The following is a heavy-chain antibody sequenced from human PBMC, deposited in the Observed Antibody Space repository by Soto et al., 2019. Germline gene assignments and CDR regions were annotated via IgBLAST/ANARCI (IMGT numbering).Heavy chain of an antibody. CDR1: GGSLSSSGHY. V-gene: IGHV4-39*01. J-gene: IGHJ6*02. D-gene: IGHD2-15*01. CDR3: SRHYCSGGSCYYYGMDV. Sequence: PSETLSLTCTVSGGSLSSSGHYWGWVRQPPGKGLEWIGTIHYSGDAYYNPSLKSRVSISVDTSKSQFSLKLNSVTAADTALYYCSRHYCSGGSCYYYGMDVWGQGTTVTVSS. CDR2: IHYSGDA.